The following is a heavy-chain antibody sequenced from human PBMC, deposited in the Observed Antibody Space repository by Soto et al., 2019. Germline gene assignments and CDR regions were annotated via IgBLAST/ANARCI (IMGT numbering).Heavy chain of an antibody. CDR1: GYTFTGYY. J-gene: IGHJ4*02. CDR2: INPNSGGT. CDR3: ARTPFRYSNFDY. Sequence: ASVKVSCKASGYTFTGYYMHWVRQAPGQGLEWMGWINPNSGGTNYAQKFQGRVTMTRDTSIGTAYMELSRLRSDDTAVYYCARTPFRYSNFDYWGQGTLVTVSS. V-gene: IGHV1-2*02. D-gene: IGHD4-4*01.